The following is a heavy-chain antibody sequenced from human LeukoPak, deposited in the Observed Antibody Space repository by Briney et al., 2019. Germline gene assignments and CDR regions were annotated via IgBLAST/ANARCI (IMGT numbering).Heavy chain of an antibody. CDR1: GYTFTGYY. CDR3: ARESGYYDTSGYYYWFDP. Sequence: ASVKVSCKASGYTFTGYYMHWVRQAPGQGLEWMGWINPNSGGTNYAQKFQGWVTMTRDTSISTAYMELSRLRSDDTAVYFCARESGYYDTSGYYYWFDPWGQGTLVTVSS. D-gene: IGHD3-22*01. V-gene: IGHV1-2*04. CDR2: INPNSGGT. J-gene: IGHJ5*02.